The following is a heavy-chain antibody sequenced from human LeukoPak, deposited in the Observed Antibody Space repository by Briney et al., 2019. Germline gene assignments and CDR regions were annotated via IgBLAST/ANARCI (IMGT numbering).Heavy chain of an antibody. V-gene: IGHV4-39*01. CDR2: IYYSGST. D-gene: IGHD2-2*01. CDR3: ARVVPAALSLEYYYMDV. Sequence: PSETLSLTCTVSGGSISSSSYYWGWIRQPPGKGLEWSGSIYYSGSTYYNPSLKSRVTISVDTSKNQFSLKLSSVTAADTAVYYCARVVPAALSLEYYYMDVWGKGTTVTVSS. J-gene: IGHJ6*03. CDR1: GGSISSSSYY.